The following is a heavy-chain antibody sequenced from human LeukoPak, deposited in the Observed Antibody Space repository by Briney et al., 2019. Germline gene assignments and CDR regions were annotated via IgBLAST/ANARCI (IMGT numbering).Heavy chain of an antibody. D-gene: IGHD1-26*01. CDR3: AREWELDSFDY. CDR2: ISYDGSNK. Sequence: GGSLRLSCAASGFTFSSYGMHWVRQAPGKGLEWVAVISYDGSNKYYADSVKGRFTISRDNSKNTLYLQMNSLRAEDTAVYYCAREWELDSFDYWGQGTLVTVSS. J-gene: IGHJ4*02. V-gene: IGHV3-30*03. CDR1: GFTFSSYG.